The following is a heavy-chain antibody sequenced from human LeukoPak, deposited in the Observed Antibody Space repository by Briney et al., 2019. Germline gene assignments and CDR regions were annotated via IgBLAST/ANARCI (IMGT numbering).Heavy chain of an antibody. V-gene: IGHV4-61*05. CDR3: AGTPNWFDP. D-gene: IGHD2-15*01. CDR2: IYYSGST. CDR1: GASISSSSYY. Sequence: SETLSLTCTVSGASISSSSYYWGWIRQPPGRGLEWIGYIYYSGSTNYNPSLKSRVTISVDTSKNQFSLKLSSVTAADTAVYYCAGTPNWFDPWGQGTLVTVSS. J-gene: IGHJ5*02.